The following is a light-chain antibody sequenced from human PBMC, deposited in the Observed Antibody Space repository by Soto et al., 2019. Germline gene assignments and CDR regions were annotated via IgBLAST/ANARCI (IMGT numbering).Light chain of an antibody. CDR1: QCINNY. V-gene: IGKV1-27*01. CDR3: QKYDRAPRT. CDR2: SAS. J-gene: IGKJ1*01. Sequence: DIQMTQSPSSLSASVGDSVTITCRASQCINNYLAWYQQKPGKVPVLLIYSASTLKSGVPSRFSGRGAGTDFTLTISSLQPEDFATYYCQKYDRAPRTFGQGTKVDIK.